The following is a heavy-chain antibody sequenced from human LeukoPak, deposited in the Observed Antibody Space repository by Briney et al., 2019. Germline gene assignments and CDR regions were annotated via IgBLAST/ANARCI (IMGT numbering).Heavy chain of an antibody. D-gene: IGHD1-14*01. CDR3: VRDLRGVEPPPPHQKY. CDR1: GFTFTSFT. CDR2: ISSSGSNI. V-gene: IGHV3-64D*06. J-gene: IGHJ4*02. Sequence: GGSLRLSCSASGFTFTSFTMHWVRQAPRKGLEYVSAISSSGSNIFYADSVKGRFTISRDNSKSTLYLQMSGLRTDDTAVYYCVRDLRGVEPPPPHQKYWGQGTLVTVSS.